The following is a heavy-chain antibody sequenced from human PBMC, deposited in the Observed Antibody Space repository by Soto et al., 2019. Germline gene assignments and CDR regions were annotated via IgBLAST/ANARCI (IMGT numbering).Heavy chain of an antibody. CDR1: GYTFTSYG. V-gene: IGHV1-18*01. Sequence: QVQLVQSGAEVKKPGASVKVSCKASGYTFTSYGISWVRQAPGQGLEWMGWISAYNGNTNYAQKLQGRVTMTTDTTTSTAYMELRSLRSDDTAVYYCARLDPEGVDYYDSSGYHDYWGQGTLVTVSS. CDR3: ARLDPEGVDYYDSSGYHDY. J-gene: IGHJ4*02. CDR2: ISAYNGNT. D-gene: IGHD3-22*01.